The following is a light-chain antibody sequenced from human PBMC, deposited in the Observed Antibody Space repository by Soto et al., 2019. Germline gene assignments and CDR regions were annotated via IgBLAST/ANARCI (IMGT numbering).Light chain of an antibody. V-gene: IGLV2-14*01. Sequence: QSALTQPASVSGSPGQSITISCTGTSGDVGAYNYVSWYQHHPGKAPKVMIYEVSNRPSGVSYRLSGSKSGNTASLTISGLQAEDEADYYCSSYTSRSTVVFGTGTKVTVL. CDR1: SGDVGAYNY. CDR2: EVS. CDR3: SSYTSRSTVV. J-gene: IGLJ1*01.